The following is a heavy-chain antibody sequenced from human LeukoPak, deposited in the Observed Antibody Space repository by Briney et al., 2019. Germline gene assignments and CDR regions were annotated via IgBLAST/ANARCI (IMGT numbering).Heavy chain of an antibody. CDR3: ARGGYDFWSTFGY. CDR1: GFTFSSYA. V-gene: IGHV3-30-3*01. Sequence: PGRSLRLSCAASGFTFSSYAMHWVRQAPGKGLEWGAVISYDGSNKYYADSVKGRFTISRDNSKNTLYLQMNSLRAEDTAVYYCARGGYDFWSTFGYWGQGTLVTVSS. J-gene: IGHJ4*02. CDR2: ISYDGSNK. D-gene: IGHD3-3*01.